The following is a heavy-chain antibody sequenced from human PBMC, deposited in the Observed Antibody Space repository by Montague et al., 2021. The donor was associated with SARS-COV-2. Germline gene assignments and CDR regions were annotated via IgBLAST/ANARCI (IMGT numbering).Heavy chain of an antibody. D-gene: IGHD3-3*01. V-gene: IGHV4-34*01. CDR1: GGSLSGYY. CDR2: INHSGNT. CDR3: ARGADYDFWSGYLRYKWFDP. J-gene: IGHJ5*02. Sequence: SETLSLTCAVYGGSLSGYYWAWIRQTPGKGLEWIGEINHSGNTNYNPSLKSRLTISVDTSKKQFSLKLSSVTTADTAVYYRARGADYDFWSGYLRYKWFDPWGRGTPVTVSS.